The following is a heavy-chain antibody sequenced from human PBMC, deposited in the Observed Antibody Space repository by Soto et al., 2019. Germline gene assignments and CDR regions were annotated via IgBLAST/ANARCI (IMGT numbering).Heavy chain of an antibody. J-gene: IGHJ4*02. CDR1: GGLFSSFA. V-gene: IGHV1-69*01. Sequence: QEQLVQSGPEVKKPGSSVKVSCKDSGGLFSSFAISWVRQAPGQGLEWLGGIIPVFGTTNYAENFQGRVTITAEESTNTAYMELSSLRSGDTAMYYCARGGGPYVWFNEFWGQGTLVTVSP. CDR2: IIPVFGTT. CDR3: ARGGGPYVWFNEF. D-gene: IGHD3-16*01.